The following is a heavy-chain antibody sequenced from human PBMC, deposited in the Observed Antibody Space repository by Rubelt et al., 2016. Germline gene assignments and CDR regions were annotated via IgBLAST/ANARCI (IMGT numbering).Heavy chain of an antibody. CDR2: ISSSGSSI. J-gene: IGHJ5*02. V-gene: IGHV3-48*03. Sequence: KGLEWVSYISSSGSSIYYADSMKGRFTISRDNAKNSLYLQMNSLRAEDTAVYYCARESSSFGDFDPWRQGTLVTVSP. CDR3: ARESSSFGDFDP. D-gene: IGHD6-6*01.